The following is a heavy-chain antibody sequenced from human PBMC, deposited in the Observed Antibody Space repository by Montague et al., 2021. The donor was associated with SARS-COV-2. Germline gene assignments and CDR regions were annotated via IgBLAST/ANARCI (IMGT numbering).Heavy chain of an antibody. CDR2: VSHPGSA. D-gene: IGHD2-15*01. CDR1: TEAFNGYY. Sequence: SETLSLTCAVYTEAFNGYYWTWIRQPPGKGLEWIGDVSHPGSAKYNPSLKGRVSISVSTWRKQVSLRLTSVTAADTATYYCARGVYNRVVFVVSPRYYFDYWGQGNMVAVSA. J-gene: IGHJ4*02. V-gene: IGHV4-34*01. CDR3: ARGVYNRVVFVVSPRYYFDY.